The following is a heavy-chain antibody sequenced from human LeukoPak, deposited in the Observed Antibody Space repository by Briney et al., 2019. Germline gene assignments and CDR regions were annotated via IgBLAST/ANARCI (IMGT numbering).Heavy chain of an antibody. Sequence: TGGSLRLSCAASGFTFSSYAMSWVRQAPGKGLEWVSAISGSGGSTYYADPVKGRFTISRDNSKNTLYLQMSSLRAEDTAVYYCAIDTSDDYADYWGQGTLVTVSS. CDR1: GFTFSSYA. CDR3: AIDTSDDYADY. J-gene: IGHJ4*02. V-gene: IGHV3-23*01. CDR2: ISGSGGST.